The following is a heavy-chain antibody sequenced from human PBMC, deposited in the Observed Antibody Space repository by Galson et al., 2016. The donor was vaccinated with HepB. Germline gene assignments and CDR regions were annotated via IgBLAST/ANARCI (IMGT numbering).Heavy chain of an antibody. Sequence: QSGAEVKKPGESLKISCQGSGYSFAKYWIVWGRQMPGKGLEWMGIIYPCDSDTPYSPSFQGQVTISADKSISTAYLQWSSLKASDTAMYYCARQVGATHDHWGQGTLVTVSS. J-gene: IGHJ4*02. CDR3: ARQVGATHDH. CDR2: IYPCDSDT. D-gene: IGHD1-26*01. CDR1: GYSFAKYW. V-gene: IGHV5-51*01.